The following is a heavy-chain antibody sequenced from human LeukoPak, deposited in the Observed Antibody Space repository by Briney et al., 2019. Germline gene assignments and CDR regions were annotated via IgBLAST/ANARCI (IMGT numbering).Heavy chain of an antibody. Sequence: GGSLRLSCAASGFTFSSYAMSWVRQAPGKGLEWVSVISIGGDITYYADSVKGRFTISRDNSKNTLYLQMNSLGAEDTAVYYCAKARSVVVAAAIDYWGQGTLVTVSS. D-gene: IGHD2-2*01. CDR3: AKARSVVVAAAIDY. V-gene: IGHV3-23*01. J-gene: IGHJ4*02. CDR1: GFTFSSYA. CDR2: ISIGGDIT.